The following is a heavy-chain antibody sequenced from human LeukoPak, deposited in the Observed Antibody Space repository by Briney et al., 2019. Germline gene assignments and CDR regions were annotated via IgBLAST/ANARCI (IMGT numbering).Heavy chain of an antibody. CDR1: GFAFSSYW. V-gene: IGHV3-74*01. Sequence: GGSLRLSCAASGFAFSSYWMHWVRQAPGKGLVWVSRISTDGSSTNSADSVKGRLTISRDNAKNTLYLQMNSLRAEDTAVYYCVREYSSSSGRAFDMWGQGTMVTVSP. J-gene: IGHJ3*02. CDR2: ISTDGSST. CDR3: VREYSSSSGRAFDM. D-gene: IGHD6-6*01.